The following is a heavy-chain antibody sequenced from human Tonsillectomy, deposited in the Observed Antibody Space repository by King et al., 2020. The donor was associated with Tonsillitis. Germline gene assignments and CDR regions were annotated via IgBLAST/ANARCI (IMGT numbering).Heavy chain of an antibody. CDR3: TRDLYCSGGSCYSFDY. CDR1: GFTFCDYA. CDR2: IRSKAYVGTT. D-gene: IGHD2-15*01. V-gene: IGHV3-49*05. J-gene: IGHJ4*02. Sequence: VQLVESGGGLVKPGRSLRLSCTASGFTFCDYAMSWFRQAPGKGLEGVGFIRSKAYVGTTEYAASVKGRFTISRDDSKSIAYLQMNSLKTEDTAVYYCTRDLYCSGGSCYSFDYWGQGTLVTVSS.